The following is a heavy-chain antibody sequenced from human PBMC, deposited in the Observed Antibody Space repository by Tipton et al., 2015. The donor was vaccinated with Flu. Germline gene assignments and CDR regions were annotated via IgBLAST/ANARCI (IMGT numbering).Heavy chain of an antibody. CDR3: ARVSLGRYYFDY. Sequence: LRLSCTVSGGSISSSSYYWGWIRQPPGKGLEWIGSIYYSGSTYYNPSLKSRVTISVDTSKNQFSLKLSSVTAADTAVYYCARVSLGRYYFDYWGQGTLVTVSS. J-gene: IGHJ4*02. CDR2: IYYSGST. CDR1: GGSISSSSYY. V-gene: IGHV4-39*07.